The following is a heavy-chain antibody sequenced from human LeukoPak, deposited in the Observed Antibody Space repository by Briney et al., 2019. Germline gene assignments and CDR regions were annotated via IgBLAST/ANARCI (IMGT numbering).Heavy chain of an antibody. CDR1: GFTFSSYG. V-gene: IGHV3-30*02. CDR2: ISYDGSNR. Sequence: GGSLRLSRAASGFTFSSYGMHWVRQAPGKGLEWVAFISYDGSNRYYADSVKGRFTISRDNSKNTLYLQMNSLRAEDTAVYYCAKETRGSYSDYWGQGTLVTVSS. J-gene: IGHJ4*02. CDR3: AKETRGSYSDY. D-gene: IGHD5-12*01.